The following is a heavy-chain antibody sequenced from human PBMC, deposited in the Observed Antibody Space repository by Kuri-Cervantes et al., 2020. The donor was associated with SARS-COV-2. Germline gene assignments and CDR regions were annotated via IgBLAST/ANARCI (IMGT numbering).Heavy chain of an antibody. Sequence: ASVKVSCKASGYTFTGYYMHWVRQAPGQGLEWMGWINPNSGGTNYAQKFQGRVTMTRDTSISTAYMELSRLRSEDTAVYYCARGVFRAVPAAGGPRRIYYYYMDVWGKGTTVTVSS. J-gene: IGHJ6*03. V-gene: IGHV1-2*02. CDR3: ARGVFRAVPAAGGPRRIYYYYMDV. CDR1: GYTFTGYY. CDR2: INPNSGGT. D-gene: IGHD2-2*01.